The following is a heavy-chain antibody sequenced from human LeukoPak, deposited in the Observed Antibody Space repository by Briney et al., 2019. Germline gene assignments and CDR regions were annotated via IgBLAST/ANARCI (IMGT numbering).Heavy chain of an antibody. Sequence: GGSLRLSCVASGFTFNIYGMNWVRQAPGKGLEWVSGIGGSGDRTYYADSVKGRFTISRDNSKNTLYLQMNSLRAEDTAVYYCAKSGRRGYSYGYRFKYYYDYWGQGTLVTVSS. CDR3: AKSGRRGYSYGYRFKYYYDY. D-gene: IGHD5-18*01. CDR2: IGGSGDRT. J-gene: IGHJ4*02. V-gene: IGHV3-23*01. CDR1: GFTFNIYG.